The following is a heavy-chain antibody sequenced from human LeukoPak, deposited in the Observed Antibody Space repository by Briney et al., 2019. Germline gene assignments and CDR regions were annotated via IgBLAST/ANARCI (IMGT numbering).Heavy chain of an antibody. CDR1: GGTFSSYA. CDR3: ASLIAAGGALDY. V-gene: IGHV1-69*13. D-gene: IGHD6-25*01. Sequence: ASVKVSCKASGGTFSSYAISWVRQAPGQGLEWMGGIIPIFGTANYAQKFQGRVTITADESTSTAYMELRSLRSEDTAVYYCASLIAAGGALDYWGQGTLVTVSS. CDR2: IIPIFGTA. J-gene: IGHJ4*02.